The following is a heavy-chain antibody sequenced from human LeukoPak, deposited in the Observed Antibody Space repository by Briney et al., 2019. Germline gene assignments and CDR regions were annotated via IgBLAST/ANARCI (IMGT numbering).Heavy chain of an antibody. J-gene: IGHJ4*02. D-gene: IGHD4-11*01. CDR3: ARWTTTYLDY. CDR1: GYTSTNYY. Sequence: GASVKVPCKASGYTSTNYYIHWVRQAPGQGLEWMGITDPIGGSTNYAQKFQGRVTMTRDTSTSTVYMELSSLRSEDSAVYYCARWTTTYLDYWGQGTLVTVSS. V-gene: IGHV1-46*01. CDR2: TDPIGGST.